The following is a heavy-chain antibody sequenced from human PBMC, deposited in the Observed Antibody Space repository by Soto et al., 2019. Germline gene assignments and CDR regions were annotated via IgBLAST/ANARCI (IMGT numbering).Heavy chain of an antibody. CDR3: AKDLIDYSNSYFDY. Sequence: HPGGSLRLSCAASGFSFSNYAMSWVRQAPGKGLEWVAGISSSGYTYYVDSLKGRFTISRDNSKNTLYLQMNSLRAEDTAVYYCAKDLIDYSNSYFDYWGQGTLVTVSS. V-gene: IGHV3-23*01. CDR2: ISSSGYT. J-gene: IGHJ4*02. D-gene: IGHD4-4*01. CDR1: GFSFSNYA.